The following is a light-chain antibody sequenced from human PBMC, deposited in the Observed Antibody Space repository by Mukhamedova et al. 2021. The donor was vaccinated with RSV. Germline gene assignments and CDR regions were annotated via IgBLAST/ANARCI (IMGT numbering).Light chain of an antibody. V-gene: IGKV1-5*03. J-gene: IGKJ2*01. CDR2: KTS. Sequence: WYQRRVHGKAPQLLIYKTSSLESGVPSRFSGSGSGTEFSLTISSLQPDDFATYYCQHFDNVFRYTFGQGTKLEIK. CDR3: QHFDNVFRYT.